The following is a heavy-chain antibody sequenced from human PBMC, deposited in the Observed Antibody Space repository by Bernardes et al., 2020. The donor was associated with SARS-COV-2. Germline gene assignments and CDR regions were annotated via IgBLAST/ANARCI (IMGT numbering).Heavy chain of an antibody. J-gene: IGHJ4*02. CDR2: IYHSGST. Sequence: SETLSLTCAVSGYSISSSYYWGWIRQTPGKGLEWIGTIYHSGSTYYNPSLKSRVTMSVDTSKNQFSLNLNSVTAADTAVYYCARDPGLFLTGSFDSWGQGTLVTVSS. CDR1: GYSISSSYY. CDR3: ARDPGLFLTGSFDS. V-gene: IGHV4-38-2*02.